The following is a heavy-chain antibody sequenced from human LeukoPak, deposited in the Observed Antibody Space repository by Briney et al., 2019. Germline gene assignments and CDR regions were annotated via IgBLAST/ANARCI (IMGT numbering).Heavy chain of an antibody. CDR2: IYPGDSDT. V-gene: IGHV5-51*01. J-gene: IGHJ6*02. CDR1: GYSFTSYW. D-gene: IGHD4-17*01. CDR3: ASTSGDYASYYYGMDV. Sequence: GESLKISCKGSGYSFTSYWIGWVRQMPGKGLEWMGIIYPGDSDTRYSPSFQGQVTISADKSISTAYLQWSSLKASDTAMYYCASTSGDYASYYYGMDVWGQGTTVTVSS.